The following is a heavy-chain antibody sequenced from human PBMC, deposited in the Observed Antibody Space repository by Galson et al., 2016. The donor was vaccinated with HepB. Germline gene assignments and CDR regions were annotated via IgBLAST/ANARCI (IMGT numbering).Heavy chain of an antibody. Sequence: SVKVSCKASGYTFTDYYIHWVRQAPGQGLEWVAWINPNTGGTNYAQKFQGRVTMTRDTSIKTVYMDLRRLRFDDSAVYFCARDRGMPVAGWAPDDYWGQGTLVTVSA. CDR3: ARDRGMPVAGWAPDDY. J-gene: IGHJ4*02. D-gene: IGHD6-19*01. V-gene: IGHV1-2*02. CDR2: INPNTGGT. CDR1: GYTFTDYY.